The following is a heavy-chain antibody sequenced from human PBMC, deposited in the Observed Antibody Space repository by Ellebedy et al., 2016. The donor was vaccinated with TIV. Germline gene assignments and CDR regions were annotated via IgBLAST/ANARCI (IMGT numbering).Heavy chain of an antibody. V-gene: IGHV3-48*01. D-gene: IGHD1-26*01. CDR2: IHRSSDIT. CDR3: ARGSFDALDI. Sequence: GGSLRLXXVASEFTFSTYDMNWVRQAPGKGLEWLTYIHRSSDITHHADSVRGRFTISRDNGKKSLYLQIHSLGVEDTALYYCARGSFDALDIWGQGTMVTVAS. CDR1: EFTFSTYD. J-gene: IGHJ3*02.